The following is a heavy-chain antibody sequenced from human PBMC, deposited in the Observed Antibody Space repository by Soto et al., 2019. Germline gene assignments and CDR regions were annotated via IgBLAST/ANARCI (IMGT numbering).Heavy chain of an antibody. CDR2: SYYSGST. CDR3: ATRAADYDFWSGYYSYYYYMDV. CDR1: GGSISSYY. D-gene: IGHD3-3*01. V-gene: IGHV4-59*08. J-gene: IGHJ6*03. Sequence: QVQLQESGPGLVKPSETLSLTCTVSGGSISSYYWSWIRQPPGKGLEWIGYSYYSGSTNYNPSLQTRVTISVDTSKNQCSLKLSSVTAADTAVYYCATRAADYDFWSGYYSYYYYMDVWGKGTTVTVSS.